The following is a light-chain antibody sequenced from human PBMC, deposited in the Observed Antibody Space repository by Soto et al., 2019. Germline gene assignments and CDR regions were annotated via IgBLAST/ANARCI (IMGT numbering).Light chain of an antibody. V-gene: IGLV1-51*01. CDR1: SSNIGGNS. CDR2: DDD. Sequence: QSALTQPPSVSAAPGQNVTIACSGSSSNIGGNSVSWYQQLPGTAPKLLIYDDDKRPSGIPDRFSGSKSGTSATLGITGLQTGDEADYYCGSWDSSLSAYVFATGTKVTVL. CDR3: GSWDSSLSAYV. J-gene: IGLJ1*01.